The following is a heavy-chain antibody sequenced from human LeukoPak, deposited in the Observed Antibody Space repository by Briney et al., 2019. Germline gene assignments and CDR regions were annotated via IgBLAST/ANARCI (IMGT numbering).Heavy chain of an antibody. J-gene: IGHJ4*02. D-gene: IGHD6-13*01. CDR2: ISRSSKYI. CDR3: GRVAEAAAFDY. V-gene: IGHV3-21*01. Sequence: GGSLRLSCAVSGFTFSSYSMNWVRQAPGKGLEWVSSISRSSKYIYYADSVKGRFTISRDNAKNSLYLQMNSLRAEDTAVYYCGRVAEAAAFDYWGQGILVTVSS. CDR1: GFTFSSYS.